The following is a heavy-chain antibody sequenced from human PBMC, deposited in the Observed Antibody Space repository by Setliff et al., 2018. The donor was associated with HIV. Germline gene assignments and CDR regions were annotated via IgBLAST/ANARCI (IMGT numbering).Heavy chain of an antibody. D-gene: IGHD1-1*01. J-gene: IGHJ3*02. CDR1: GYTFSDYG. V-gene: IGHV1-18*01. CDR2: ISPSNGNT. CDR3: ARDDRNWNPLDVFDI. Sequence: ASVKVSCKTSGYTFSDYGMSWVRQAPGQGLTWMAWISPSNGNTEYAEECQGRGLVTTDTSTRTDYMELRNLRHDDTALSYCARDDRNWNPLDVFDIWGQGTTVTVSS.